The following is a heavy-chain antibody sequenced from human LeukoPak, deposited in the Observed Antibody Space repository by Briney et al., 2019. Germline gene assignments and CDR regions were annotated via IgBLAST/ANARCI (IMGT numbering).Heavy chain of an antibody. CDR3: AARGYRNGPFDY. D-gene: IGHD5-18*01. CDR1: GFTFSSYA. CDR2: ISTTGDNT. Sequence: GGSLRLSCAASGFTFSSYAMNWVRQSPGKGLQWVTAISTTGDNTYYADSVKGRFTVSRDNSRNTLYLQTNSLRAEDMAVYYCAARGYRNGPFDYWGQGTLVTVSS. V-gene: IGHV3-23*01. J-gene: IGHJ4*02.